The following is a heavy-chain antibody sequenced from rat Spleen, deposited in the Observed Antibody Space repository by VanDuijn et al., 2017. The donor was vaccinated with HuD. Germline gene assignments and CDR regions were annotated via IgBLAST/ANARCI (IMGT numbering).Heavy chain of an antibody. CDR3: TRRHVVPYVMDA. CDR2: ISPSGGNT. D-gene: IGHD1-1*01. J-gene: IGHJ4*01. V-gene: IGHV5-19*01. CDR1: GFTFSNYG. Sequence: EVQLVESGGGLVQPGRSLKLSCAASGFTFSNYGMHWIRQAPTKGLEWVASISPSGGNTYYRDSVKGRFTISRDNAKSTLDLQMNSLRSEDTAIYYCTRRHVVPYVMDAWGQGASVTVSS.